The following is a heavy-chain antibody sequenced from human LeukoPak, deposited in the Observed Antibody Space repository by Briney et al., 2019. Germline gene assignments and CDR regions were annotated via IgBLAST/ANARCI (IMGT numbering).Heavy chain of an antibody. CDR1: GFTFSSYG. J-gene: IGHJ6*03. CDR3: AKSRGGYSSSWAGSGYYYYYMDV. Sequence: PGGSLRLSCAASGFTFSSYGMHWVRQAPGKGLEWVAFIRYDGSNKYYADSVKGRFTISRDNSKNTLYLQMNSLRAEDTAVYYCAKSRGGYSSSWAGSGYYYYYMDVWGKGTTVTISS. CDR2: IRYDGSNK. D-gene: IGHD6-13*01. V-gene: IGHV3-30*02.